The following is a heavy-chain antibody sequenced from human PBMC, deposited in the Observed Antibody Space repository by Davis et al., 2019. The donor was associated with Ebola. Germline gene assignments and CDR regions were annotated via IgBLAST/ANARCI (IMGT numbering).Heavy chain of an antibody. V-gene: IGHV3-23*01. J-gene: IGHJ4*02. CDR3: AKDVSGGWYGAVDH. D-gene: IGHD6-19*01. CDR1: GFTFSTYA. Sequence: GGSLRLSCAISGFTFSTYAMTWVRQAPGKGLEWVSAISDSGAGTYYADSVKGRFTLSRDNSKNTLYLQMSSLRAEDTAVYYCAKDVSGGWYGAVDHWGQGTLVTVSS. CDR2: ISDSGAGT.